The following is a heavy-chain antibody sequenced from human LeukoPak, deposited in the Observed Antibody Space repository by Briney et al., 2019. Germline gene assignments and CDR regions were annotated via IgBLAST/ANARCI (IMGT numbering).Heavy chain of an antibody. Sequence: TTSETLSLTCAVYGGSFSGYYWSWIRQPPGKGLEWIGEINHSGSTNYNPSLKSRVTISVDTSKNQFSLRLSSVTAADTAVYYCARASYYGYVWGSYRPLYYFDYWGQGTLVTVSS. CDR2: INHSGST. CDR1: GGSFSGYY. V-gene: IGHV4-34*01. J-gene: IGHJ4*02. CDR3: ARASYYGYVWGSYRPLYYFDY. D-gene: IGHD3-16*02.